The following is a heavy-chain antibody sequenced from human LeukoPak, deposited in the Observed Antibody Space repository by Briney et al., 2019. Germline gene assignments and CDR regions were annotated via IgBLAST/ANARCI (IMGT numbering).Heavy chain of an antibody. D-gene: IGHD3-10*01. CDR2: ISSNGGST. CDR3: ARDNYYGSGSYPASPDQAGYGMDV. Sequence: GGSLRLSCAASGFTFSSYAMHWVRQAPGKGLEYVSAISSNGGSTYYANSVKGRFTISRDNSKNTLYLQMGSLRAEDMAVYYCARDNYYGSGSYPASPDQAGYGMDVGGQGTTVTVSS. CDR1: GFTFSSYA. V-gene: IGHV3-64*01. J-gene: IGHJ6*02.